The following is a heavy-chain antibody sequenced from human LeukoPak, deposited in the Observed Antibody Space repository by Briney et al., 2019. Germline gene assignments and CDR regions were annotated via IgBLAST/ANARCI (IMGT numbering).Heavy chain of an antibody. CDR3: ASLITMVRGVIRAERYYYYGMDV. J-gene: IGHJ6*02. CDR2: INHSGST. V-gene: IGHV4-34*01. CDR1: GGSFSGYY. D-gene: IGHD3-10*01. Sequence: PSETLSLTCAVYGGSFSGYYWSWIRQPPGKGLEWIGEINHSGSTNYNPSLKGRVTISVDTSKNQFSLKLSSVTAADTAVYYCASLITMVRGVIRAERYYYYGMDVWGQGTTVTVSS.